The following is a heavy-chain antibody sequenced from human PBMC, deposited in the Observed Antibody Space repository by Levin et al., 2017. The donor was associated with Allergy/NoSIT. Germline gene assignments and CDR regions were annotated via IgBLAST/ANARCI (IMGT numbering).Heavy chain of an antibody. CDR2: ISSSSSYI. D-gene: IGHD6-19*01. V-gene: IGHV3-21*01. CDR3: ARPLAVADNAFDI. Sequence: PGGSLRLSCAASGFTFSSYSMNWVRQAPGKGLEWVSSISSSSSYIYYADSVKGRFTISRDNAKNSLYLQMNSLRAEDTAVYYCARPLAVADNAFDIWGQGTMVTVSS. CDR1: GFTFSSYS. J-gene: IGHJ3*02.